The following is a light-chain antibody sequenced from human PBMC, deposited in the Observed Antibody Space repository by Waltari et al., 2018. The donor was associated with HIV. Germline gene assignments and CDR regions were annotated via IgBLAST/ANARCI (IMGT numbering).Light chain of an antibody. CDR2: AAA. Sequence: PGERATLSCRARESLSGSYLVWYQQKPGQAPRLLIYAAAKRAAGIPDRSSGSGSGTDVTLTISRLEPEDVAVYYCQQYGGSPLYTFGQGTKLEIK. CDR3: QQYGGSPLYT. V-gene: IGKV3-20*01. CDR1: ESLSGSY. J-gene: IGKJ2*01.